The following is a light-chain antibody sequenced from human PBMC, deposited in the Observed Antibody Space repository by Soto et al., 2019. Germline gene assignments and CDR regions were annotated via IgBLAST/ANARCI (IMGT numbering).Light chain of an antibody. J-gene: IGLJ2*01. Sequence: QSALTQPASVSGSPGQSITISCTGTSSDVGGYNDVSWYQQHPCKAPKLMIYDVSNRPSGVSNRFSGSKSGNTASLTISGLQAEDEADYYCSSYTSSSTFVVFGGGTQLTVL. CDR2: DVS. V-gene: IGLV2-14*01. CDR1: SSDVGGYND. CDR3: SSYTSSSTFVV.